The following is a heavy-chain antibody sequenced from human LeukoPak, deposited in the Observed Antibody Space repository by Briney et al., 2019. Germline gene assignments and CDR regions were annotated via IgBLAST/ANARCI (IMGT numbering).Heavy chain of an antibody. CDR1: GGSISSYY. J-gene: IGHJ6*03. D-gene: IGHD3-9*01. V-gene: IGHV4-4*07. CDR2: IYTSGST. Sequence: SETLSLTCTVSGGSISSYYWSWIRQPAGKGLEWIGRIYTSGSTNYNPSLQSRVTMSVDTSKNQFSLKLSSVTAADTAVYYCARVVRSSPTYYDILTGSIGDYYYYYMDVWGKGTTVTVSS. CDR3: ARVVRSSPTYYDILTGSIGDYYYYYMDV.